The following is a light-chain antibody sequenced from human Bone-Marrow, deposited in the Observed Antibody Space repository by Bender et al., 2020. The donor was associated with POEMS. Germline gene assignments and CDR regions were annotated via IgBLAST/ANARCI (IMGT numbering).Light chain of an antibody. Sequence: QSALTQPASVSGSPGQSITISCTGASSDVDIYNYVSWYQQHPGKAPKLMICDVTYRPSGVSNRFSGSKSGNTASLTISGLQAEDETDYYCCSYTGSSYVFGTGTKVTVL. CDR1: SSDVDIYNY. CDR3: CSYTGSSYV. V-gene: IGLV2-14*03. J-gene: IGLJ1*01. CDR2: DVT.